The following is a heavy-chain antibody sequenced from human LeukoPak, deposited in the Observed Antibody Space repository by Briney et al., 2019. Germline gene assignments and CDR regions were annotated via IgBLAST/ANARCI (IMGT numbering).Heavy chain of an antibody. Sequence: GGSLRLSCAASGFTFDDYAMHWVRQAPGKGLEWVSGIIWNSGSIGYADSVKGRFTISRDNAKNSLYLQMNSLRAEDTALYYCAKGLTMVRGVIIGGDAFDIWGQGTMVTVSS. CDR2: IIWNSGSI. J-gene: IGHJ3*02. CDR3: AKGLTMVRGVIIGGDAFDI. D-gene: IGHD3-10*01. CDR1: GFTFDDYA. V-gene: IGHV3-9*01.